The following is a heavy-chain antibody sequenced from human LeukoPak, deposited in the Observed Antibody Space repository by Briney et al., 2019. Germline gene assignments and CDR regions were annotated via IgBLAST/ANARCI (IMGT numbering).Heavy chain of an antibody. CDR1: GFTFSSYA. CDR3: AKREKGTTGRFFDY. V-gene: IGHV3-30-3*02. CDR2: ISYDGSNK. D-gene: IGHD4-17*01. J-gene: IGHJ4*02. Sequence: GRSLRLSCAASGFTFSSYAMHWVRQAPGKGLEWVAVISYDGSNKYYADSVKGRFTISRDNSKNTLYLQMNSLRAEDTALYYCAKREKGTTGRFFDYWGQGTLVTVSS.